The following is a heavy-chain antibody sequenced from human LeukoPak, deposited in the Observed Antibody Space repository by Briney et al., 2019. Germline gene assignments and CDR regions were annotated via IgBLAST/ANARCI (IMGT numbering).Heavy chain of an antibody. V-gene: IGHV3-7*01. CDR1: GFSFRSHW. D-gene: IGHD1-26*01. J-gene: IGHJ4*02. CDR3: ARVKGYSGSFKRDFDY. Sequence: GGSLRLSCAVSGFSFRSHWMSWVRQAPGKGPEWVANIKQDVIEKYYVDSVKGRFTISRHNAKPSLYLQMDSLRVEDTAVYYCARVKGYSGSFKRDFDYWGQGTLVTVSS. CDR2: IKQDVIEK.